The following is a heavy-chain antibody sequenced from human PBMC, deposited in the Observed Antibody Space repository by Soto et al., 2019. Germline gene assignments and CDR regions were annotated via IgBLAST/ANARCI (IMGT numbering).Heavy chain of an antibody. D-gene: IGHD2-15*01. V-gene: IGHV3-7*04. Sequence: EVQLVESGGGLVQPGGSLRLSCAASGFTFTDYWMTWVRQAPAKGLEWVANIKEDGSEKNYVDSVKGRFIISRDNAKNSLYLQMNNLRAEDTAVYYCGRRAAMDVWGQGTTVTVSS. CDR3: GRRAAMDV. CDR1: GFTFTDYW. CDR2: IKEDGSEK. J-gene: IGHJ6*02.